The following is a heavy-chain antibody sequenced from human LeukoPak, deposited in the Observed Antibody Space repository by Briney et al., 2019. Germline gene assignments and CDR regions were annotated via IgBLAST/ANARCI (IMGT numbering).Heavy chain of an antibody. CDR2: INPNSGGT. V-gene: IGHV1-2*02. CDR3: ARALLYYYDSSGYDDAFDI. J-gene: IGHJ3*02. D-gene: IGHD3-22*01. CDR1: GYTFTGYY. Sequence: GASVKVSCKASGYTFTGYYMHWVRQAPGQGLEWMGWINPNSGGTNYAQKFQGRVTKTRDTSISTAYMELSRLRSDDTAVYYCARALLYYYDSSGYDDAFDIWGQGTMVTVSS.